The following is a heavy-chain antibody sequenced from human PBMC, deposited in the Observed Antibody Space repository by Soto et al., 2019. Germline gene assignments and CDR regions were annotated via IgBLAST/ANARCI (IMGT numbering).Heavy chain of an antibody. CDR2: ISWNSGSI. J-gene: IGHJ4*02. CDR3: VRGVPTSIHRYDY. Sequence: LSCAPSGGNFDSYARHWLQQAPGKGLEWVSGISWNSGSIGYADSVKGRFTISRDNSRNTLFLDMSGLRADDTAVYFCVRGVPTSIHRYDYWGQGTLVTGSS. V-gene: IGHV3-9*01. CDR1: GGNFDSYA. D-gene: IGHD3-16*02.